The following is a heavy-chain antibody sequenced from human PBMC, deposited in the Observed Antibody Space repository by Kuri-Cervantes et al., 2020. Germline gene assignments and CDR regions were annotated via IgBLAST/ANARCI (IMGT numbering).Heavy chain of an antibody. CDR3: ATSSSSWENYFDY. Sequence: ASVKVSCKASGYTFTGYYTHWVRQAPGQGLEWMGWINPNSGGTNYAQKFQGRVTMTRDTSISTAYMELSRLRSDDTAVYYCATSSSSWENYFDYWGQGTLVTVSS. CDR1: GYTFTGYY. V-gene: IGHV1-2*02. J-gene: IGHJ4*02. CDR2: INPNSGGT. D-gene: IGHD6-13*01.